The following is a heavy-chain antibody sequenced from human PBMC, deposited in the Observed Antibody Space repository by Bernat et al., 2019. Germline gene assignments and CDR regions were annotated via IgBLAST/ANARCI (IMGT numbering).Heavy chain of an antibody. CDR1: GGTFSSYT. J-gene: IGHJ4*02. CDR2: IIPILGIA. V-gene: IGHV1-69*08. D-gene: IGHD5-12*01. Sequence: QVQLVQSGAEVKKPGSSVKVSCKASGGTFSSYTISWVRQAPGHGIEWMGRIIPILGIANYAQKFQGRVTITADKSTSTAYMELSSLRSEDTAVYYCARDLHGYGGYDHCWGQGTLVTVSS. CDR3: ARDLHGYGGYDHC.